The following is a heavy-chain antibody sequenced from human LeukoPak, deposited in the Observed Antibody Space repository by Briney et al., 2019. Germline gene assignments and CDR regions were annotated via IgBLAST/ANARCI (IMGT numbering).Heavy chain of an antibody. Sequence: PGGSLRLSCAASGFTFSDYYMNWIRQAPGKGLEWVSYISSSSSYTNYADSVKGRFTISRDNAKNSLYLQMNSLRAEVTALYYCAGYCSSTSCHQSYYYYGMDVWGQGTTVTVSS. V-gene: IGHV3-11*06. J-gene: IGHJ6*02. D-gene: IGHD2-2*01. CDR2: ISSSSSYT. CDR3: AGYCSSTSCHQSYYYYGMDV. CDR1: GFTFSDYY.